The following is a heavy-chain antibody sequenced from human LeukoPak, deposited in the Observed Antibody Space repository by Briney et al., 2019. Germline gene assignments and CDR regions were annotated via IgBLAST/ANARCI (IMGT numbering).Heavy chain of an antibody. J-gene: IGHJ4*02. CDR3: AKDGYCSGGSCWRPYYFDF. CDR1: GITFSSYS. CDR2: ISASGGST. V-gene: IGHV3-23*01. Sequence: GGSLRLSCAASGITFSSYSMDWVRQAPGKGLEWVSAISASGGSTYYADSVKGRFTISRDSSKNTLYLQLNSLRDEDTAVYYCAKDGYCSGGSCWRPYYFDFWGQGTLVTVSS. D-gene: IGHD2-15*01.